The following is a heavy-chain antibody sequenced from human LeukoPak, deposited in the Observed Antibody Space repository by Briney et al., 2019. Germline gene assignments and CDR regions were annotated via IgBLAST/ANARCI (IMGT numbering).Heavy chain of an antibody. J-gene: IGHJ4*02. Sequence: SETLSLTSIVSGYSISSGYYWGWIRQPPGKGLEWIGSVSDRGSTGYNPSLESRITRAMDTPTTQFSLQLSPVTAAATVVYYCASHAYSNWGSGGGYWGQGTLVTVSS. CDR1: GYSISSGYY. CDR2: VSDRGST. V-gene: IGHV4-38-2*02. D-gene: IGHD7-27*01. CDR3: ASHAYSNWGSGGGY.